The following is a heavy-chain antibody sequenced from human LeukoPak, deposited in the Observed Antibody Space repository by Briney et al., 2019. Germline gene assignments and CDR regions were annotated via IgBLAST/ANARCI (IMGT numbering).Heavy chain of an antibody. V-gene: IGHV3-48*04. Sequence: GGSLRLSCAASGFTFSSYSMNWVRQAPGKGLEWVSYISSSSSTIYYADSVKGRFTISRDNAKNSLYLQMNSLRAEETAVYYCARVFHRGFMVRGVKENSLHWGQGTLVTVSS. D-gene: IGHD3-10*01. CDR1: GFTFSSYS. CDR3: ARVFHRGFMVRGVKENSLH. CDR2: ISSSSSTI. J-gene: IGHJ1*01.